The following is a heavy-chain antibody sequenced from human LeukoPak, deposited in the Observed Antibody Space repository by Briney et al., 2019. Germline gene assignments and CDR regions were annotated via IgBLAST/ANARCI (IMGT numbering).Heavy chain of an antibody. CDR3: ARDRATGTTGFDY. CDR2: TGYRSKWNN. Sequence: SQTLSLTCAISGDSVSSNSAAWNWIRQSPSRGLEWLGRTGYRSKWNNAFSVSVKSPVTINPETSKNQFSLKRNSVTPEDTAVYYCARDRATGTTGFDYWGRGILVTVSS. D-gene: IGHD1-1*01. V-gene: IGHV6-1*01. CDR1: GDSVSSNSAA. J-gene: IGHJ4*02.